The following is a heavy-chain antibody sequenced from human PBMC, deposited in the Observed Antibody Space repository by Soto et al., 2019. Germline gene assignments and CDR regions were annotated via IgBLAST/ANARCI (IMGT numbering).Heavy chain of an antibody. V-gene: IGHV3-23*01. Sequence: GGSLRLSCAASGFTFPNYAMSWVRQAPGKGLEGVSVISGAGGTTYDADSMKGRITISRDNSKNTLYLHMNSLRADDTAVYYCARVGAAAADSFQFYYGMDVWGQGTTVTVSS. CDR1: GFTFPNYA. CDR2: ISGAGGTT. D-gene: IGHD6-13*01. J-gene: IGHJ6*02. CDR3: ARVGAAAADSFQFYYGMDV.